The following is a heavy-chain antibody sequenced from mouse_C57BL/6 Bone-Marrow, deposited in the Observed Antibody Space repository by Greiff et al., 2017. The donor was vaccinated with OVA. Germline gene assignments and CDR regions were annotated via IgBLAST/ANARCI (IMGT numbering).Heavy chain of an antibody. Sequence: VQLQQSGPELVKPGASVKIPCKASGYTFTDYNMDWVKQSHGKSLEWIGDINPNNGGTIYNQKFKGKATLTVDKSSSTAYMELRSLTSEDTAVYYCARSDYYGSSYEGYWGQGTTLTVSS. CDR2: INPNNGGT. V-gene: IGHV1-18*01. CDR3: ARSDYYGSSYEGY. J-gene: IGHJ2*01. D-gene: IGHD1-1*01. CDR1: GYTFTDYN.